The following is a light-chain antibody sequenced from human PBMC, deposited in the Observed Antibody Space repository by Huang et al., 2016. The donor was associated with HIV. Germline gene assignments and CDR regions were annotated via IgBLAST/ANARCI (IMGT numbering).Light chain of an antibody. CDR3: QQYDSLYT. Sequence: DIRMSQLPSFLSASIGDRVTITCQESQDIRRYLNWYQQKPGKAPKLLIYDASNLETGVPSRFAGSGSVTNFTFTISSLQSEDIATYYCQQYDSLYTFGQGTKLEIK. CDR1: QDIRRY. J-gene: IGKJ2*01. CDR2: DAS. V-gene: IGKV1-33*01.